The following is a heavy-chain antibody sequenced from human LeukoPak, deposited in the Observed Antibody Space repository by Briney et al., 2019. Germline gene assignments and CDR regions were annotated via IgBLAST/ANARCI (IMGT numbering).Heavy chain of an antibody. CDR3: ARELLISSGGNWFDP. Sequence: GGSLRLSCAASGFTFSSYAMSWVRQAPGKGLEWVSAISGSGGSTYYADSVKGRFTISRDNSKNTLYLQMNSLRAEDTAVYYCARELLISSGGNWFDPWGQGTLVTVSS. J-gene: IGHJ5*02. CDR2: ISGSGGST. V-gene: IGHV3-23*01. D-gene: IGHD1-26*01. CDR1: GFTFSSYA.